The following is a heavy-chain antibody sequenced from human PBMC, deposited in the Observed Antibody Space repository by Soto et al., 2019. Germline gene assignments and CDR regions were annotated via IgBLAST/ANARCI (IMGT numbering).Heavy chain of an antibody. CDR2: IYSGGST. Sequence: GGSLRLSCTASGFTFSRHAMTWVRQAPGKGLEWVSVIYSGGSTYYADSVKGRFTISRHNSKNTLYLQMNSLRAEDTAVYYCARIPSPWGQETLVTVSS. D-gene: IGHD2-21*01. CDR3: ARIPSP. CDR1: GFTFSRHA. J-gene: IGHJ5*02. V-gene: IGHV3-53*04.